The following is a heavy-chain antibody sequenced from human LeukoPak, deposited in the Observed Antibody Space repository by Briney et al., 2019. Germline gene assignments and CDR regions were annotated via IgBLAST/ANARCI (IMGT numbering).Heavy chain of an antibody. CDR2: ISYDGSNK. CDR3: ARDNYRVRGSYIDY. V-gene: IGHV3-30-3*01. D-gene: IGHD1-26*01. J-gene: IGHJ4*02. CDR1: GFTFSSYA. Sequence: GGSLRLSCAASGFTFSSYAMHWVRQAPGKGLEWVAVISYDGSNKYYADSVKGRFTISRDNSKNTLYLQMNSLRAEDTAVYYCARDNYRVRGSYIDYWGQGTLVTVSS.